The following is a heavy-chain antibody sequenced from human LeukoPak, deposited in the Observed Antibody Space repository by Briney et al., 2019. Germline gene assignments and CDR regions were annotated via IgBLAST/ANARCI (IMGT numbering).Heavy chain of an antibody. D-gene: IGHD7-27*01. CDR3: ARPQDFGLTGMNAFDI. Sequence: GESLKISCKSSGYSFTNDWIGWVRQMPGKGLEWMGIIYPRDSTTRYSPAFEGQVTISADKSISTAYLQWSSLKASDTAMYYCARPQDFGLTGMNAFDIWGQGTMVTVSS. V-gene: IGHV5-51*01. CDR1: GYSFTNDW. CDR2: IYPRDSTT. J-gene: IGHJ3*02.